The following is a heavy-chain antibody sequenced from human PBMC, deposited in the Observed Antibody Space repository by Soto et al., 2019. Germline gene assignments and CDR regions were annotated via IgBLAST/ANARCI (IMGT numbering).Heavy chain of an antibody. V-gene: IGHV4-30-4*01. CDR1: GGSISSGDYY. J-gene: IGHJ6*02. CDR3: ARVTIFHEAYGMDV. D-gene: IGHD3-3*01. CDR2: IYYSGST. Sequence: SETLSLTCTVSGGSISSGDYYWSWIRQPPGKGLEWIGYIYYSGSTYYNPSLKSRVTISVDTSKNQFSLKLSSVTAADTAVYYCARVTIFHEAYGMDVWGQGTTVTVSS.